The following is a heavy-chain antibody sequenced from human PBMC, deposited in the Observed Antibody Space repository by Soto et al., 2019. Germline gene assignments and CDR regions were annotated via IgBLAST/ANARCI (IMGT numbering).Heavy chain of an antibody. Sequence: ASVKVSCKASGYTFTSYYMHWVRQAPGQGLEWMGIINPSGGSTSYAQKFQGRVTMTRDTSTSTVYMELSSLRSEDTAVYYCARDKSPGIAVAGTPVWAFDIWGQGKMVTVSS. D-gene: IGHD6-19*01. CDR1: GYTFTSYY. CDR2: INPSGGST. CDR3: ARDKSPGIAVAGTPVWAFDI. V-gene: IGHV1-46*01. J-gene: IGHJ3*02.